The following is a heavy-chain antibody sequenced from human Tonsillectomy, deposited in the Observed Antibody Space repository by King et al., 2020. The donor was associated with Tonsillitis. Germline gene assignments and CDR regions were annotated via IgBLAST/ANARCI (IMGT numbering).Heavy chain of an antibody. V-gene: IGHV4-4*02. J-gene: IGHJ5*02. CDR2: IYHSGST. CDR1: GGSISSSNW. Sequence: QLQESGPGLVKPSGTLSLTCAVSGGSISSSNWWSWVRQPPGKGLEWIGEIYHSGSTNYNPSLKSRVTISEDKSKNQFSLKLSCVTAADTAVYYCAGEGWHSSSSRWFDPWGQGTLVTVSS. D-gene: IGHD6-6*01. CDR3: AGEGWHSSSSRWFDP.